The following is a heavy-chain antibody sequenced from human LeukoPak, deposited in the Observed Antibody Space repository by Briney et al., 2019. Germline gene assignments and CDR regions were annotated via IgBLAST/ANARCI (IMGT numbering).Heavy chain of an antibody. J-gene: IGHJ6*02. D-gene: IGHD3-22*01. CDR2: IDQDGSEK. Sequence: GGSLRLSCAASRFTFSTYWMSWVRRAPGKGLEWVANIDQDGSEKNYVDSVKGRFTISRDNAMNSLYLQMNNLRAEDAAVYYCARVAGYRAGYYDYYRHGLDVWGQGTTVIVSS. CDR1: RFTFSTYW. V-gene: IGHV3-7*01. CDR3: ARVAGYRAGYYDYYRHGLDV.